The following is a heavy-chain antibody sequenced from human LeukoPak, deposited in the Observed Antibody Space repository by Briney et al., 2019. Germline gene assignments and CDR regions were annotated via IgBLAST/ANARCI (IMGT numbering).Heavy chain of an antibody. V-gene: IGHV3-23*01. CDR2: ISGSGGST. Sequence: GGSLRLSCAASGFTFSDYYMSWVRQAPGKGLEWVSAISGSGGSTYYADSVKGRFTISRDNSKNTLYLQMNSLRAEDTAVYYCAKVAREPGYYSYYMDVWGKGTTVTVSS. CDR3: AKVAREPGYYSYYMDV. J-gene: IGHJ6*03. CDR1: GFTFSDYY. D-gene: IGHD1-26*01.